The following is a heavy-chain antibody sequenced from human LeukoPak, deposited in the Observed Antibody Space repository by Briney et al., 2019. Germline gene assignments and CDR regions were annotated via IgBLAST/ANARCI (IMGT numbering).Heavy chain of an antibody. V-gene: IGHV4-4*07. CDR2: LYTSGIT. CDR3: ARNYCTNGVCYFNWFDP. J-gene: IGHJ5*02. D-gene: IGHD2-8*01. CDR1: GGSISSYY. Sequence: SETLSLTCTVSGGSISSYYWSWIRQPAGKGLEWIGRLYTSGITSYNPSLKSRVTMSVDTSKNQFSLKLSSVTAADTAVYYCARNYCTNGVCYFNWFDPWGQGTLVTVSS.